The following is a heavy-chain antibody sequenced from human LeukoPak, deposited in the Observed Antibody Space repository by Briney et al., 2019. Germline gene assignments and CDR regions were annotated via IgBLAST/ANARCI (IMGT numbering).Heavy chain of an antibody. CDR2: ISGTGGST. V-gene: IGHV3-23*01. CDR3: AKDRTRYCSSTSCYGPGDY. D-gene: IGHD2-2*01. J-gene: IGHJ4*02. Sequence: GGSLRLSCAASGFTFSSYVMSWVRQAPGKGLEWVSGISGTGGSTYYTDSVKGRFTISRDNSKNTLYLQMNSLRAEDTAVYFCAKDRTRYCSSTSCYGPGDYWGQGTLVTVSS. CDR1: GFTFSSYV.